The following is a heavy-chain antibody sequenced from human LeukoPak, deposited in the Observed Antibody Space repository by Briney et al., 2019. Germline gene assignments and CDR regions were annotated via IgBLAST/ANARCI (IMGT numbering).Heavy chain of an antibody. V-gene: IGHV3-33*01. CDR2: IWYDGGNK. Sequence: GGSLRLSCAASGFTFSSYGMHWVRQAPGKGLEWVAVIWYDGGNKYYADSVKGRFTISRDNSKNTLYLQMNSLRAEDTAVYYCARVRGPPGRVWWNDFSYWGQRTLVTVSS. CDR3: ARVRGPPGRVWWNDFSY. D-gene: IGHD2-21*01. J-gene: IGHJ4*02. CDR1: GFTFSSYG.